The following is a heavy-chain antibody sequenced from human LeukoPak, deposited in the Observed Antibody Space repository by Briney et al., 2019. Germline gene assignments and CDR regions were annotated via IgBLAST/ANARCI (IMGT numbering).Heavy chain of an antibody. V-gene: IGHV4-39*01. J-gene: IGHJ4*03. CDR1: GDSMINSPYY. D-gene: IGHD4-23*01. CDR2: IYRSGST. Sequence: PSETLSLTCTVSGDSMINSPYYWGWIRQSPGKGLEWIGSIYRSGSTYYNPSLTSRVTTSVDTSKNQFPLKLRSVTAADTAVYYCVRDSYGGNWDFDSWGQGILVTVSS. CDR3: VRDSYGGNWDFDS.